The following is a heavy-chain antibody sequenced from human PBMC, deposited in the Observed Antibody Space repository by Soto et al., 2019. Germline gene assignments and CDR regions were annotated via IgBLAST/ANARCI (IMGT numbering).Heavy chain of an antibody. Sequence: QVQLQESGPGLVKPSETLSLTCTVSGGSISSYYWSWIRQPPGKGLEWIGYIYYSGSTNYNPSLKSRVTISVDTSKNQFSLKLSSVTAADTAVYYCARALYYYDTGKFDPCGQGTLVTVSS. J-gene: IGHJ5*02. V-gene: IGHV4-59*01. CDR3: ARALYYYDTGKFDP. CDR1: GGSISSYY. CDR2: IYYSGST. D-gene: IGHD3-22*01.